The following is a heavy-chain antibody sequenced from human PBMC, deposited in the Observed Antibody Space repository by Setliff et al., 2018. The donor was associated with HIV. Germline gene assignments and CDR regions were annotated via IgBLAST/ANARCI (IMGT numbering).Heavy chain of an antibody. CDR3: ARSVPRYCSGGSCYPPLFDY. CDR1: GGSISSDDYF. J-gene: IGHJ4*02. D-gene: IGHD2-15*01. CDR2: IFHTGST. Sequence: ASETLSLTCTVSGGSISSDDYFWGWVRQPPGKGLEWIGNIFHTGSTYYNPSLKSRVTISVDTSKNQFSLKLSSVTAADTAVYYCARSVPRYCSGGSCYPPLFDYWGQGTLVTVSS. V-gene: IGHV4-39*01.